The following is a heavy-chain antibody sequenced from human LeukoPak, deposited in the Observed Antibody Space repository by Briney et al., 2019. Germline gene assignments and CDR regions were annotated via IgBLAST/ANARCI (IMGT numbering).Heavy chain of an antibody. V-gene: IGHV3-21*01. J-gene: IGHJ4*02. CDR3: ARDLWSPVDF. Sequence: GGSLRLSCAASGFTFSSYNMNWVRQAPGKGLEWVSCISSSIIYIYYADSVKGRFTISRDNAKNSLYLQMNSLRAEDTAVYYCARDLWSPVDFWGQGTLVTVSS. D-gene: IGHD2-21*01. CDR2: ISSSIIYI. CDR1: GFTFSSYN.